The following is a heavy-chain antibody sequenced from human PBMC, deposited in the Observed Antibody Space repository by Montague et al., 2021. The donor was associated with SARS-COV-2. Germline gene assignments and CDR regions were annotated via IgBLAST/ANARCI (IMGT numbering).Heavy chain of an antibody. Sequence: SETLSLTCTVSDVSINDHYRGWIRQPPGKGLEWIGDINHSGSTDYNPSLRSRVTISMDTSRNQFSLKLKSVTAADTAIYYCARDDEPVRPSDLDFWGRGILVTVSS. D-gene: IGHD6-6*01. CDR2: INHSGST. V-gene: IGHV4-59*11. CDR1: DVSINDHY. CDR3: ARDDEPVRPSDLDF. J-gene: IGHJ4*02.